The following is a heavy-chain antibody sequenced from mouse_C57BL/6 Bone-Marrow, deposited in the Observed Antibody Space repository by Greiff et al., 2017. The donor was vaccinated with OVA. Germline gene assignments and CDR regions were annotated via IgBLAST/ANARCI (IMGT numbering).Heavy chain of an antibody. Sequence: EVMLVESGGGLVQPGGSMKLSCVASGFTLSNYWMNWVRQSPEKGLEWVAQIRLKSDNYATHYAESVKGRFTISRDDSKSSVYLQMNNLRAEDTGIYYCTGGGLRRGYYDVWGTGTTVTVSS. CDR2: IRLKSDNYAT. CDR3: TGGGLRRGYYDV. D-gene: IGHD2-4*01. V-gene: IGHV6-3*01. CDR1: GFTLSNYW. J-gene: IGHJ1*03.